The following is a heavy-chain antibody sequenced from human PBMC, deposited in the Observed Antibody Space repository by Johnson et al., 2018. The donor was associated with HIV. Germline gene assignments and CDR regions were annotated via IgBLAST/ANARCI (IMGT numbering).Heavy chain of an antibody. CDR3: TTLPPTWRAFDI. Sequence: VQLVESGGGLVQPGGSLRLSCAASGFTFSSYWMSWVRQAPGKGLEWVANIKQDGSEKYYVDSVKGRFTISRDNAKNSLYLQMNSLRAEDTAVYFCTTLPPTWRAFDIWGQGTMVTVSS. V-gene: IGHV3-7*05. D-gene: IGHD4-11*01. CDR2: IKQDGSEK. J-gene: IGHJ3*02. CDR1: GFTFSSYW.